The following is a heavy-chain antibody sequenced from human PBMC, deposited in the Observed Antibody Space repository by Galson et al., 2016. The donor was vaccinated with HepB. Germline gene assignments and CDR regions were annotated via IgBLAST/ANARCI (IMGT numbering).Heavy chain of an antibody. D-gene: IGHD3-16*01. CDR2: MYSRGGA. CDR1: GYSVATNY. V-gene: IGHV3-66*01. J-gene: IGHJ4*02. CDR3: ASSPTGGY. Sequence: SLRLSCAGSGYSVATNYMIWVRQAPGEGLEWVSLMYSRGGAFYADSVTGRFTISRDNSKNTLYLQMNNLRAEDTAVYYCASSPTGGYWGRGTLVTVSS.